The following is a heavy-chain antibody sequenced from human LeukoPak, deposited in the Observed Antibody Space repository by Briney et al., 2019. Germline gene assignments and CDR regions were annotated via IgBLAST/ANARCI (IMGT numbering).Heavy chain of an antibody. CDR2: ISWNGGRI. V-gene: IGHV3-9*01. J-gene: IGHJ6*02. CDR3: ARDLGGYGYYGMDV. D-gene: IGHD3-22*01. Sequence: GGSLRLSCAASGFTFDDYAMHWVRHAPGKGLEWVAAISWNGGRIGYADSVKGRFTISRDTSKNMVYLQMNSLRAEETAVYYCARDLGGYGYYGMDVWGQGTTVTVSS. CDR1: GFTFDDYA.